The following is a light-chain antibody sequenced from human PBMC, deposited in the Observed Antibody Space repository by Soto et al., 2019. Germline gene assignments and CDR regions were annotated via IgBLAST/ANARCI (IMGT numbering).Light chain of an antibody. J-gene: IGKJ2*01. CDR1: QSISSY. CDR3: QQSYKTPHT. V-gene: IGKV1-39*01. CDR2: AAS. Sequence: DIQMTQSPSSLSASVGDRVTITCRASQSISSYLNWYQQKPGKAPKLLIYAASSLQSGVPSRFSGSGSGTDFTLTISSLQPEDFATYYCQQSYKTPHTFGQETKLETK.